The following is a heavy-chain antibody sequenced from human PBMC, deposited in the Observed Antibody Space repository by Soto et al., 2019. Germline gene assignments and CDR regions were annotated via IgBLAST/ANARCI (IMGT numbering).Heavy chain of an antibody. D-gene: IGHD3-22*01. CDR1: GFTFSSYS. CDR2: ISSSSSYI. V-gene: IGHV3-21*01. Sequence: GGSLRLSCAASGFTFSSYSMNWVRQAPGKGLKWVSSISSSSSYIYYADSVKGRFTISRDNAKNSLYLQMNSLRAEDTAVYYCARVYYDSSGLDALDIWGQGTMVTVSS. J-gene: IGHJ3*02. CDR3: ARVYYDSSGLDALDI.